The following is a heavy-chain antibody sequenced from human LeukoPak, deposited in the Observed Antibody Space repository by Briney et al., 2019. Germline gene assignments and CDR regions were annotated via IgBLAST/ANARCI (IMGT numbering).Heavy chain of an antibody. D-gene: IGHD5-18*01. CDR1: GFTFRSYA. CDR3: ARDLAAMASPDY. V-gene: IGHV3-30-3*01. CDR2: ISYDGSNK. J-gene: IGHJ4*02. Sequence: PGGSLRLSCAASGFTFRSYAMHWVRQAPGKGLEWVAVISYDGSNKYYADSVKGRFTISRDNSKNTLYLQMNSLRAEDTAVYYCARDLAAMASPDYWGQGTLVTVSS.